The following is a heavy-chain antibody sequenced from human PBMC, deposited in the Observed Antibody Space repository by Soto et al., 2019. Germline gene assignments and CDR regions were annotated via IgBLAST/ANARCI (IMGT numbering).Heavy chain of an antibody. CDR1: GFTFSSYS. CDR3: ARGQESPP. CDR2: ISSSSSYI. V-gene: IGHV3-21*01. J-gene: IGHJ5*02. Sequence: VQLVESGGGLVQPGGSLRLSCAASGFTFSSYSMNWVRQAPGKRLEWVSSISSSSSYIYYAASVKGRFTISRDSAKNSLYLQMNSLRAEDTAVYYCARGQESPPWGEGTLVTDSS.